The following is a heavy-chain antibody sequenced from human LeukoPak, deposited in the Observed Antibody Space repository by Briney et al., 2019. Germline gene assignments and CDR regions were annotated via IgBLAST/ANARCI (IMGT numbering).Heavy chain of an antibody. CDR1: GGSFSGYY. Sequence: PSETLSLTCAVYGGSFSGYYWSWIRQPPGKRLEWIGEINHSGSTNYNPSLKSRVTISVDTSKNQFSLKLSSVTAADTAVYYCVATRPGPVRFDYWGQGTLVTVSS. V-gene: IGHV4-34*01. D-gene: IGHD6-6*01. J-gene: IGHJ4*02. CDR2: INHSGST. CDR3: VATRPGPVRFDY.